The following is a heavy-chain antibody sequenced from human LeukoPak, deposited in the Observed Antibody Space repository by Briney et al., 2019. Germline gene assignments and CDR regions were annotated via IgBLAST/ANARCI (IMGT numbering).Heavy chain of an antibody. D-gene: IGHD3-10*01. CDR1: GYTFTSYY. J-gene: IGHJ6*02. CDR2: INPSGGST. Sequence: ASVKVSCKASGYTFTSYYMHWVRQAPGQGLEWMGIINPSGGSTSYAQKFQGRVTMTRDTSTSTVYMELSSLRSEDTAVYYCARELWFGELFYYYGMDVWGQGTTVTASS. CDR3: ARELWFGELFYYYGMDV. V-gene: IGHV1-46*01.